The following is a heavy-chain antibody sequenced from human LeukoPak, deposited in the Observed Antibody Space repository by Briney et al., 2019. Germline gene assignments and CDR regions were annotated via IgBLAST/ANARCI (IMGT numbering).Heavy chain of an antibody. V-gene: IGHV4-4*07. CDR2: IYTSGST. Sequence: SETLPLTCTVSGGSISSYYWSWIRQPAGKGLEWIGRIYTSGSTNYNPSLKSRVTISVDTSKNQFSLKLSSVTAADTAFYYCARDSSGAGTVGATSGYWGQGTLVTVSS. J-gene: IGHJ4*02. D-gene: IGHD1-26*01. CDR1: GGSISSYY. CDR3: ARDSSGAGTVGATSGY.